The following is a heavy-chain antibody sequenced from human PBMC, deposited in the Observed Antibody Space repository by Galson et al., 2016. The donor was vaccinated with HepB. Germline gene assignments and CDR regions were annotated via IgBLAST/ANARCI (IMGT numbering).Heavy chain of an antibody. CDR2: ISSGGST. CDR3: ASPGDYYTSGSYYFDQ. V-gene: IGHV3-53*01. CDR1: GFTVSRNY. Sequence: SLRLSCAASGFTVSRNYMTWVRQAPGKGLQWVSTISSGGSTYYADSVKGRFSVSRVFSKNTVYLQMNSLRADDTAVYYCASPGDYYTSGSYYFDQWGQGTLVTVSS. J-gene: IGHJ4*02. D-gene: IGHD3-10*01.